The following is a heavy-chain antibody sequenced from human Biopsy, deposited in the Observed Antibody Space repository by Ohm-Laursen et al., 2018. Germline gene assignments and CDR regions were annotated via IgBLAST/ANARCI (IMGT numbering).Heavy chain of an antibody. Sequence: SDTLSLTCTVSGGSISSYYWNWIRQPPGKGLEWVGYIYYSGSTNYNPSLKSRVTISLDTSKNQLSLKLSSVTAADTAVYYCARESDSSGYYYRDYWGQGTLVTVSS. J-gene: IGHJ4*02. V-gene: IGHV4-59*12. CDR3: ARESDSSGYYYRDY. D-gene: IGHD3-22*01. CDR1: GGSISSYY. CDR2: IYYSGST.